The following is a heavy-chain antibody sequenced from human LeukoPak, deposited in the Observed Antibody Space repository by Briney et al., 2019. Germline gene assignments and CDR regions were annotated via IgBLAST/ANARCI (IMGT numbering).Heavy chain of an antibody. CDR1: GYTFTCYG. Sequence: ASVKVSCKASGYTFTCYGISWVRQAPGQGLEWMGWISAYNGNTNYAQKLQGRVTMTTDTSTSTAYMELRSLRSDDTAVYYCARDRYMNYYGSGSYYNAADYWGQGTLVTVSS. D-gene: IGHD3-10*01. J-gene: IGHJ4*02. V-gene: IGHV1-18*01. CDR3: ARDRYMNYYGSGSYYNAADY. CDR2: ISAYNGNT.